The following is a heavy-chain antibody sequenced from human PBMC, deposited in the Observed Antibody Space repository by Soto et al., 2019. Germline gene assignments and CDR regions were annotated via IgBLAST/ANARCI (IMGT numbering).Heavy chain of an antibody. Sequence: EVQLLESGGGLVQPGGSLRLSCAASGFTFSSYAMSWVRQAPGKGLEWVSAISGSGGSTYYAESVKGRFTISRDNSKNTLYLQMTSLRGDDTAVYYCAKGLRGYYDILTGYFDAFYIWGQGTMVTVSS. J-gene: IGHJ3*02. CDR3: AKGLRGYYDILTGYFDAFYI. D-gene: IGHD3-9*01. CDR1: GFTFSSYA. V-gene: IGHV3-23*01. CDR2: ISGSGGST.